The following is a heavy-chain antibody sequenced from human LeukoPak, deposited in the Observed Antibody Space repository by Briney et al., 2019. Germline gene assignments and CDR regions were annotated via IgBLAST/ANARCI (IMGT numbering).Heavy chain of an antibody. V-gene: IGHV3-23*01. J-gene: IGHJ4*02. CDR3: AKRGVVIRVILVGFHKQAYYFDS. D-gene: IGHD3-10*01. CDR1: GATLSNYG. CDR2: ISDSGGAT. Sequence: GGSLRLSCAVSGATLSNYGMAWVRQAPGKGLEWVAGISDSGGATNYADSVKGRFTISRDNAKNTLYLQMSSLRAEDTAVYFCAKRGVVIRVILVGFHKQAYYFDSWGQGALVTVSS.